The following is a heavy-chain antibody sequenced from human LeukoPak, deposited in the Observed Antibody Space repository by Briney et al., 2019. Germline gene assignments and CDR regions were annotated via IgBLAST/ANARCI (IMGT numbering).Heavy chain of an antibody. D-gene: IGHD1-26*01. CDR2: ISYDGSNK. J-gene: IGHJ4*02. V-gene: IGHV3-30*03. CDR1: GFIFSSYG. CDR3: ARDRKVEPLPDK. Sequence: PGRSLRLSCAASGFIFSSYGMHWVRQAPGKGLEWVAVISYDGSNKYYADSVKGRFTISRDNAKNSLYLQLNSLRAEDTAVYYCARDRKVEPLPDKWGQGILVTVSS.